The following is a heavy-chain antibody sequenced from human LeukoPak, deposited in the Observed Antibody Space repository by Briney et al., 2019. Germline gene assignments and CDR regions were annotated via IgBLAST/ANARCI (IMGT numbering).Heavy chain of an antibody. CDR3: ARRIAVAGPGYYFDY. D-gene: IGHD6-19*01. Sequence: GESLKISCKGSGYSFTTYCIGWVRQMPGKGLEWMGIIYPGDADIRYSPSFQGQVTISADKSISTAYLQWSSLKASDTAMYYCARRIAVAGPGYYFDYWGQGTLVTVSS. CDR2: IYPGDADI. J-gene: IGHJ4*02. V-gene: IGHV5-51*01. CDR1: GYSFTTYC.